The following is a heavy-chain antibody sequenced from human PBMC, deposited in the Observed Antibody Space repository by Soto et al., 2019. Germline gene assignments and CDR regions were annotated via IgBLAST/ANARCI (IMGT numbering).Heavy chain of an antibody. J-gene: IGHJ6*02. CDR3: ARDNGGYYSAYYYYGMDV. D-gene: IGHD3-22*01. CDR1: GFTFSSYE. CDR2: IRSSGNTM. Sequence: PGGSLRLSCAASGFTFSSYEMNWVRQAPGKGLEWVSFIRSSGNTMYYAHSVKGRFTISRDNAKNSLYLQMNSLRAEDTAVYYCARDNGGYYSAYYYYGMDVWGQGTTVTVSS. V-gene: IGHV3-48*03.